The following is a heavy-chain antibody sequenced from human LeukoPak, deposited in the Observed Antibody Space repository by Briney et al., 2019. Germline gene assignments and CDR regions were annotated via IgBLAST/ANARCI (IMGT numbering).Heavy chain of an antibody. D-gene: IGHD3-3*01. V-gene: IGHV3-23*01. J-gene: IGHJ5*02. Sequence: EGSLRLSCTASGFTFSSYGMQWVRQAPGKGLEWVSAISGSGGSTYYADSVKGRFTISRDNSKNTLYLQMNSLRAEDTAVYYCAKSLRFLEWLPLFDPWGQGTLVTVSS. CDR2: ISGSGGST. CDR3: AKSLRFLEWLPLFDP. CDR1: GFTFSSYG.